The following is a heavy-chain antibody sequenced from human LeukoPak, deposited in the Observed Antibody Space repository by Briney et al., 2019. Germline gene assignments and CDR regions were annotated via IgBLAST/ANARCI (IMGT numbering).Heavy chain of an antibody. Sequence: PSETLSLTCTVSGGSLSTYHWSWIRQPPGKGLEWIGYIYYSGNSNYNPSLKSRVTMSLDTSKNQFSLKLSSVTAADTAVYYCVRRVAVRGFYGFDIWGQGAMVTVSS. D-gene: IGHD6-6*01. CDR1: GGSLSTYH. J-gene: IGHJ3*02. CDR3: VRRVAVRGFYGFDI. CDR2: IYYSGNS. V-gene: IGHV4-59*12.